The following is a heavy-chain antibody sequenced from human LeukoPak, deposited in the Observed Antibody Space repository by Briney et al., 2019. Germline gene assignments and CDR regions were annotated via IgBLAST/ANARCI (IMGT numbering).Heavy chain of an antibody. Sequence: GASVKVSCKVFGYTFTELSMHWVRQAPGKGVEWMGSFDPEDGETTYAQKVQGRVTMTENTSKDTGYLELTNLRSEDTATYYCAMSRSWYYFDYWGQGTLVTVSS. CDR1: GYTFTELS. V-gene: IGHV1-24*01. J-gene: IGHJ4*02. CDR2: FDPEDGET. CDR3: AMSRSWYYFDY. D-gene: IGHD3-10*01.